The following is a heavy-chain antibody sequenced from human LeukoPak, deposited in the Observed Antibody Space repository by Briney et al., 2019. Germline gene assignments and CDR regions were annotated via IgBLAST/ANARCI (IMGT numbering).Heavy chain of an antibody. J-gene: IGHJ6*02. Sequence: SETLSLTCAVYGASFSGYYWSRIHQPPGKGLEWIGEINHSGSTNYNPSLKSRVTISVDTSKNQFSLKLSSVTAADTAVYYCARGFRWEGYGMDVWGQGTTVTVSS. CDR1: GASFSGYY. V-gene: IGHV4-34*01. CDR3: ARGFRWEGYGMDV. D-gene: IGHD1-26*01. CDR2: INHSGST.